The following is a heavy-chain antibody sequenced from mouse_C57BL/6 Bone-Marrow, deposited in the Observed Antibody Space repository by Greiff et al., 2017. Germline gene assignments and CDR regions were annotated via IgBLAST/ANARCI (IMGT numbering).Heavy chain of an antibody. V-gene: IGHV1-81*01. CDR1: GYTFTSYG. CDR3: ARGDSNFLYWYFDV. Sequence: VQLQQSGAELARPGASVKLSCKASGYTFTSYGISWVKQRTGQGLEWIGEIYPRSGNTYYNEKFKGKATLTADKSSSTAYMELRSLTSEDSAVYFCARGDSNFLYWYFDVWGTGTTVTVSS. D-gene: IGHD2-5*01. J-gene: IGHJ1*03. CDR2: IYPRSGNT.